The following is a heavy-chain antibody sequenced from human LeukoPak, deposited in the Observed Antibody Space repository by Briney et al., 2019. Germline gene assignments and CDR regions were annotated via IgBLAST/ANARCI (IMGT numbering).Heavy chain of an antibody. CDR1: GDSMDTHY. CDR2: ISYSGSF. Sequence: SETLSLTCTVSGDSMDTHYWSWIRQTTGKGLEWIAYISYSGSFNYNPSLKSRVTTSIDTSKNQFSLVLTSVTAADTAVYYCARFVPVRTHTNSPGFDYWGQGTLVTVSS. J-gene: IGHJ4*02. D-gene: IGHD2-21*01. CDR3: ARFVPVRTHTNSPGFDY. V-gene: IGHV4-59*11.